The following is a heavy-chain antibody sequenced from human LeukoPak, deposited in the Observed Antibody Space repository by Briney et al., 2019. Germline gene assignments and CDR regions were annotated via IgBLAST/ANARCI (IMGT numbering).Heavy chain of an antibody. CDR2: IKQDGSEK. V-gene: IGHV3-7*01. CDR1: GFTFSNYW. Sequence: GGSLRLSCAASGFTFSNYWMGWVRQAPGKGLEWVANIKQDGSEKRYVDPVKGRFTISRDNAKNSLYLQMNSLRAEDTAVYYCARAPATNEWRCMDYWGQGSLVTVSS. J-gene: IGHJ4*02. CDR3: ARAPATNEWRCMDY. D-gene: IGHD2-8*02.